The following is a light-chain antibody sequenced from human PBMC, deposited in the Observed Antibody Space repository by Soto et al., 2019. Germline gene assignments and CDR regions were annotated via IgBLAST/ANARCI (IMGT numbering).Light chain of an antibody. CDR1: QSITNY. V-gene: IGKV1-5*01. J-gene: IGKJ1*01. CDR2: AAS. CDR3: QQYNSYWT. Sequence: DIQMTQSPSSLSASVGDRVTITCRASQSITNYLNWYQQKPGKAPKLLIYAASSLYSGVPSRFSGSGSGTEFTLTISSLQPDDFATYYCQQYNSYWTFGQGTKVDIK.